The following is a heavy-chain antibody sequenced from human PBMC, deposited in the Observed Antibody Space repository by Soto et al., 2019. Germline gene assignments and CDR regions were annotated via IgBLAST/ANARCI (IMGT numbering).Heavy chain of an antibody. CDR2: IYWDDDK. Sequence: QITLKESGPTLVKPTQTLTLTCSFSGFSLSTSGVGVGWIRQPPGKALEWLALIYWDDDKRYSPSLKSRLTITKDPSKSQVVLTMTNMDRVDRAKYYWARRRERGIYSSGWYVIGFDPRGQGTLVTVSS. CDR3: ARRRERGIYSSGWYVIGFDP. J-gene: IGHJ5*01. D-gene: IGHD6-19*01. V-gene: IGHV2-5*02. CDR1: GFSLSTSGVG.